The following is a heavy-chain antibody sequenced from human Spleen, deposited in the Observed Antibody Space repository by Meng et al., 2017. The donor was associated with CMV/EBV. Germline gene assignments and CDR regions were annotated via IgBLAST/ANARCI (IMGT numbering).Heavy chain of an antibody. Sequence: ASVKVSCKASGYTITSYGFSWVRQAPGQGLESMGWISGYNGNTNYAQNLQGRITVTIDTSTSTAYMELRSLRSDDTAVYYCARIAYGANYFDFWGPGTLVTVSS. CDR3: ARIAYGANYFDF. J-gene: IGHJ4*02. CDR2: ISGYNGNT. V-gene: IGHV1-18*01. D-gene: IGHD4/OR15-4a*01. CDR1: GYTITSYG.